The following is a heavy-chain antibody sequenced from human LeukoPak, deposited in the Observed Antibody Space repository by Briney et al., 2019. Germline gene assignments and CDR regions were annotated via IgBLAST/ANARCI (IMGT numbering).Heavy chain of an antibody. Sequence: GGSLRLSCAASGFTFSSYWILWVCQAPGKGLVWVSRINSDGSSTTYADSVKGRFTISRDNAKNTVYLQMNTLRAEDTAVYYCASSYNYGFPYWGQGTLVTVSS. CDR3: ASSYNYGFPY. CDR2: INSDGSST. J-gene: IGHJ4*02. CDR1: GFTFSSYW. D-gene: IGHD1-20*01. V-gene: IGHV3-74*01.